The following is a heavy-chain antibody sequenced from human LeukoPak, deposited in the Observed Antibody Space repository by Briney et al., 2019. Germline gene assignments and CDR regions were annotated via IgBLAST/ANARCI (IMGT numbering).Heavy chain of an antibody. CDR1: GFTFTTYA. CDR3: AEYYYYDSSGYQQYYFDY. J-gene: IGHJ4*02. Sequence: GGSLRLSCAASGFTFTTYAMSWVRQAPGKGPEWVSGISNSGGSTYYADSVKGRFTISRDNSKNTLYLQMNSLRAEDTAVYYCAEYYYYDSSGYQQYYFDYWGQGTLVTVSS. V-gene: IGHV3-23*01. D-gene: IGHD3-22*01. CDR2: ISNSGGST.